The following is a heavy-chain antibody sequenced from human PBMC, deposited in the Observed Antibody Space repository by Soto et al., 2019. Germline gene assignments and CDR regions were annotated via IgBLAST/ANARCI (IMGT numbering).Heavy chain of an antibody. Sequence: QGQLVQSGAEVKKPGASVKVSCKASGYTFTRYGISWVRQAPGQGLEWMGWISGYNGDTNYAQKFQGRVTMTVDTSTTTAFMELTSLTSDDRAVYYCAKHGQPPYYYYGMDVWGQGTTVTVSS. CDR1: GYTFTRYG. J-gene: IGHJ6*02. CDR2: ISGYNGDT. V-gene: IGHV1-18*01. CDR3: AKHGQPPYYYYGMDV.